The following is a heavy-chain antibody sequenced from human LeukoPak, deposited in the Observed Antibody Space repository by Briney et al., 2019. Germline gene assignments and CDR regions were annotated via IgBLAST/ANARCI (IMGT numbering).Heavy chain of an antibody. CDR3: AKANWVSNADAVL. CDR2: ISGSGGST. V-gene: IGHV3-23*01. Sequence: GGSLRLTCAASGFTFSSYATSWARHAPGKGLEWVSAISGSGGSTYYADSVKGRFTISRDNSKNTLYLQMNSLRAEDTAVYYCAKANWVSNADAVLWGQGTVVTVSS. CDR1: GFTFSSYA. D-gene: IGHD1-1*01. J-gene: IGHJ4*02.